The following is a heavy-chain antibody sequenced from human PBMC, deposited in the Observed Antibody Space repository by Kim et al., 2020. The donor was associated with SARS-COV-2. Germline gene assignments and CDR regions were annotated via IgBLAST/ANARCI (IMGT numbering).Heavy chain of an antibody. J-gene: IGHJ6*02. CDR3: AKGWVWFGYYYGMDV. Sequence: SETLSLTCAVYGGSFSGYYWSWIRQPPGKGLEWIGEINHSGSTNYNPSLKSRVTISVDTSKNQFSLKLSSVTAADTAVYYCAKGWVWFGYYYGMDVWGQGTTVTVSS. D-gene: IGHD3-10*01. V-gene: IGHV4-34*01. CDR2: INHSGST. CDR1: GGSFSGYY.